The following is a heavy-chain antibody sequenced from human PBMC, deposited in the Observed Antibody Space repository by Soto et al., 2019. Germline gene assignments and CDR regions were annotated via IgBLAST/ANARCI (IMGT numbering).Heavy chain of an antibody. D-gene: IGHD3-3*01. CDR3: AREAPFATDLDY. Sequence: VQLVESGGGLVQLGGSLRLSGAASGLVFVGFWMDWVGQPPGKGLVWVSRISSDGSSTNYADSVKGRFTISRDNAKNTLYLQMNSLRAEDTAVYYCAREAPFATDLDYWGQGSLVTVSS. V-gene: IGHV3-74*01. CDR1: GLVFVGFW. J-gene: IGHJ4*02. CDR2: ISSDGSST.